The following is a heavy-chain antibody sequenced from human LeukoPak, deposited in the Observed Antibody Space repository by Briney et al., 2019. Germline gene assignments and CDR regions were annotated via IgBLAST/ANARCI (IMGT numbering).Heavy chain of an antibody. D-gene: IGHD6-13*01. V-gene: IGHV4-34*01. CDR1: GGSFSGYY. CDR3: ARRRYSSYFDY. J-gene: IGHJ4*02. Sequence: SETLSLTCAVYGGSFSGYYWSWIRQPPGKRLEWIGEINHSGSTNYNPSLKSRVTISVDTSKNQFSLKLSSVTAADTAVYYCARRRYSSYFDYWGQGTLVTVSS. CDR2: INHSGST.